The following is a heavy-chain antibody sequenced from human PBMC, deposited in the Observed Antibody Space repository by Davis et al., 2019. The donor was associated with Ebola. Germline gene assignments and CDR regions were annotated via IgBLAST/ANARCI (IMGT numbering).Heavy chain of an antibody. Sequence: PGGSLRLSCAASGFTFSSYAMHWVRQAPGKGLEWVAVISYDGSNKYYGDSVKGRFTISRDNSKNTLYLQMNSLRAEDTAVYYCARDFSSSPGYWGQGTLVTVSS. CDR3: ARDFSSSPGY. CDR2: ISYDGSNK. V-gene: IGHV3-30-3*01. CDR1: GFTFSSYA. D-gene: IGHD6-6*01. J-gene: IGHJ4*02.